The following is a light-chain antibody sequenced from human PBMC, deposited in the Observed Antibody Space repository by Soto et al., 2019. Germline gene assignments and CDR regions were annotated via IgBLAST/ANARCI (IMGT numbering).Light chain of an antibody. CDR2: QNN. J-gene: IGLJ2*01. CDR1: SSNIGAGYD. V-gene: IGLV1-40*01. Sequence: QSVLTQPPSVSGAPRQRVSISCTGSSSNIGAGYDVHWYEHLPGTAPKLLIYQNNNRPSGVPDRFSGSKSGTSASLAITGLQAEDEADYYCQSYDSSLSAVVFGGGTKLTVL. CDR3: QSYDSSLSAVV.